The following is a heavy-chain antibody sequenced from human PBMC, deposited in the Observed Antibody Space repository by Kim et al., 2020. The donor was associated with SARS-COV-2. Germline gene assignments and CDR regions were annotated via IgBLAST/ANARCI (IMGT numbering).Heavy chain of an antibody. V-gene: IGHV4-59*13. Sequence: SETLSLTCTVSGGSISSYYWSWIRQPPGKGLEWIGYIYYSGSTNYNPSLKSRVTISVDTSKNQFSLKLSSVTAADTAVYYCAGMYYYGSGTPHWFDPWGQGTLVTVSS. D-gene: IGHD3-10*01. CDR2: IYYSGST. CDR1: GGSISSYY. CDR3: AGMYYYGSGTPHWFDP. J-gene: IGHJ5*02.